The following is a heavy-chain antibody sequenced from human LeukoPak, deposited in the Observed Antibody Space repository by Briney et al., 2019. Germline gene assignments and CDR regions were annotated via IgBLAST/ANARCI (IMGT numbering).Heavy chain of an antibody. D-gene: IGHD3-10*01. Sequence: GGSLKISRKGSGYSFTSYWIRWGGHMAGESLGGMGGIYPGDSDTRYSPSFQGQVTISADKSISTAYLQWSSLKASDTAMYYCARLDGSGSYWHNWFDPWGQGTLVTVSS. V-gene: IGHV5-51*01. CDR2: IYPGDSDT. CDR1: GYSFTSYW. J-gene: IGHJ5*02. CDR3: ARLDGSGSYWHNWFDP.